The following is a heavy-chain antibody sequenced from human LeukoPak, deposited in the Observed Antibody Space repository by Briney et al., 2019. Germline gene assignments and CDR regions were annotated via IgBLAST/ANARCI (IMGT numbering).Heavy chain of an antibody. J-gene: IGHJ5*02. V-gene: IGHV5-51*01. CDR2: VYPGDSDT. CDR1: GYSFTNYW. D-gene: IGHD4/OR15-4a*01. Sequence: MRGESLKISCEGSGYSFTNYWIAWVRQMPGKGLEWMGIVYPGDSDTRYSPSFQGQVTISADKSISTAYLQWSSLKASDTAMYYCARQSGDFGGNWFDPWGQGTLVTVSS. CDR3: ARQSGDFGGNWFDP.